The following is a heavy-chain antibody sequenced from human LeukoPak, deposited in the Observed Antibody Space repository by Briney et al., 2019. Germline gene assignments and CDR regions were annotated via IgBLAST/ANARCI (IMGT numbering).Heavy chain of an antibody. V-gene: IGHV4-31*03. D-gene: IGHD2-8*01. J-gene: IGHJ6*03. Sequence: SETPSLTCTVSGGSISSGGYYWSWIRQHPGKGLEWIGYIYYSGSSYYNPSLKSRVTISVDTSKNQFSLKLSSVTAADTAVYYCARERMVRDYYYMDVWGKGTTVTVSS. CDR3: ARERMVRDYYYMDV. CDR2: IYYSGSS. CDR1: GGSISSGGYY.